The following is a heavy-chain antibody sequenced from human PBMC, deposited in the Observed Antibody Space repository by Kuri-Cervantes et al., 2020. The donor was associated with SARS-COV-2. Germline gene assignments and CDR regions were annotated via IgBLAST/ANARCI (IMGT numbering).Heavy chain of an antibody. J-gene: IGHJ4*02. D-gene: IGHD1-26*01. CDR2: IYYSGST. V-gene: IGHV4-61*01. CDR1: GGSVSSGSYY. CDR3: ARDSGGSYRDFDY. Sequence: ESLKISCTVSGGSVSSGSYYWSWIRQPPGKGLEWIGYIYYSGSTNYNPSLESRVTISVDTSKNQFSLKLSSVTAADTAVYYCARDSGGSYRDFDYWGQGTLVTDSS.